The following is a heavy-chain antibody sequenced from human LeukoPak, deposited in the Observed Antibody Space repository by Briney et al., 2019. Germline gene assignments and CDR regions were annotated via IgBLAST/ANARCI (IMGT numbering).Heavy chain of an antibody. J-gene: IGHJ6*02. CDR2: IGGSGGST. CDR3: AKDFNYCSSTFCYVMPYYYGTAG. Sequence: GGSLRLSCAASGFMFKNYAMSWVCQTPGEGLEWVSTIGGSGGSTFYADSVQGLFTISRDNSENMLYFQMNGLRAEDTPTYFCAKDFNYCSSTFCYVMPYYYGTAGWGQGTTVTASS. CDR1: GFMFKNYA. D-gene: IGHD2-2*01. V-gene: IGHV3-23*01.